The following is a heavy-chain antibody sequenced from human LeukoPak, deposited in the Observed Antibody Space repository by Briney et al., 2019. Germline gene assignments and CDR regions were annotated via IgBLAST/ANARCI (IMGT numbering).Heavy chain of an antibody. CDR2: INHSGST. V-gene: IGHV4-34*01. J-gene: IGHJ6*02. Sequence: SETLSLTCAVYGGSFSGYYWSWIRQPPGKGLEWIGEINHSGSTNYNPSLESRVTISVDTSKNQFSLKLSSVTAADTAVYYCARDEPETVSRYYYYGMDVWGQGTTVTVSS. D-gene: IGHD1-14*01. CDR3: ARDEPETVSRYYYYGMDV. CDR1: GGSFSGYY.